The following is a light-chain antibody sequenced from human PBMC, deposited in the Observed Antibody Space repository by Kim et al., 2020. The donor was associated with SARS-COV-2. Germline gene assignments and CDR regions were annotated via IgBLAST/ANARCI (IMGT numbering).Light chain of an antibody. J-gene: IGKJ1*01. CDR1: QSVVSS. CDR3: LQYNNWPRT. Sequence: EIVMTQSPPTLSVSPGERVTLSCRASQSVVSSLAWYQQKRGQAPRLLIYGASTRAADIPARFSGSGSGTAFTLTISSLQSEEFAVYYCLQYNNWPRTFGQGTKVDIK. V-gene: IGKV3-15*01. CDR2: GAS.